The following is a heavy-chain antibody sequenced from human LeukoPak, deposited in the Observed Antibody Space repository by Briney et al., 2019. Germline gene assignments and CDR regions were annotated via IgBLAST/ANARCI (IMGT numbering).Heavy chain of an antibody. Sequence: PGGSLRLSCAASGFTFSSYAMSWVRQAPGKGLEWVSVISGSGGNTYYADSVKGRFTISRDNSKNTVYLQMNSLRAADTALYYCAKARISSTSCYEYWGQGTLVTVS. V-gene: IGHV3-23*01. D-gene: IGHD2-2*01. CDR2: ISGSGGNT. J-gene: IGHJ4*02. CDR3: AKARISSTSCYEY. CDR1: GFTFSSYA.